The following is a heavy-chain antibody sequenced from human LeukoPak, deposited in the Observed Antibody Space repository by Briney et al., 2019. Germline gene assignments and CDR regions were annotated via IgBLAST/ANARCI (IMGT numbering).Heavy chain of an antibody. CDR3: TTFMVRGVIRIYFQH. CDR2: IKSKTDGGTT. CDR1: GFTFSNAW. V-gene: IGHV3-15*01. J-gene: IGHJ1*01. D-gene: IGHD3-10*01. Sequence: GGSLRLSCAASGFTFSNAWMSWVRQAPGKGLEWVGRIKSKTDGGTTDYAAPVKGRFTISRDDSKNTLYLQMNSLKTEDTAVYYCTTFMVRGVIRIYFQHWGQGTLVTVSS.